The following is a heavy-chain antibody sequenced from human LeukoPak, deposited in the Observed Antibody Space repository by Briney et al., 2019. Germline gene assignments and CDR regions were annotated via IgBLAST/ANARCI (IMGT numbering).Heavy chain of an antibody. CDR3: ARPPLRGYTYGFDY. V-gene: IGHV5-51*01. CDR1: AYSITSYW. J-gene: IGHJ4*02. D-gene: IGHD5-18*01. Sequence: AESLKIFCNGSAYSITSYWISWVRHMAAKGLEWLGIIYPGDSDTRYSPSFQGQVTISADKSISTAYLQWSSLKASDTAMYYCARPPLRGYTYGFDYWGQGTLVTVSS. CDR2: IYPGDSDT.